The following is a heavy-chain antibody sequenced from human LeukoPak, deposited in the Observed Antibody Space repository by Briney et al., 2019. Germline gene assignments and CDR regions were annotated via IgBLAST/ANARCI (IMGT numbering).Heavy chain of an antibody. J-gene: IGHJ5*02. D-gene: IGHD6-19*01. CDR3: ARATYSSGWYFWFDP. CDR2: ISSSSSTI. CDR1: GFTFSSYS. V-gene: IGHV3-48*01. Sequence: GGSLRLSCAASGFTFSSYSMNWVRQAPGKGLEWVSYISSSSSTIYYADSVKGRFTISRDNAKNSLYLQMNSLRAADTAVYYCARATYSSGWYFWFDPWGQGTLVTVSS.